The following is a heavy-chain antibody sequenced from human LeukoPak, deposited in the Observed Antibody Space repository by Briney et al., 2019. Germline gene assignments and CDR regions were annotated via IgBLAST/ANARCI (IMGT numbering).Heavy chain of an antibody. V-gene: IGHV3-64*04. Sequence: GGSLRLSCSASGFTFSRYPMHWVRQAPGKGLEYVSAINSNGGGTYNADSVKGRLTISRDNAKNTVYLQMNSLRAEDTAVYYCARGGVGCFDYWGQGALVTVSS. CDR1: GFTFSRYP. CDR3: ARGGVGCFDY. J-gene: IGHJ4*02. D-gene: IGHD6-19*01. CDR2: INSNGGGT.